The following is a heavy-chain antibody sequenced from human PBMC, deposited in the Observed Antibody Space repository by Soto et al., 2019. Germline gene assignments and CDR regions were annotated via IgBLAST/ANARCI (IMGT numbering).Heavy chain of an antibody. V-gene: IGHV1-18*01. J-gene: IGHJ6*02. CDR3: AREGQAPYYYYGMDV. Sequence: QVQVVQSGDEVKKPGASVKVSSKASGYTFTNYGFSWVRQAPGQGLEWMGWISGYNGNTKYAEKFQGRVTMTTDTSTSTAHMELRSLRSDDTAVYYCAREGQAPYYYYGMDVWGQGTAVTVSS. CDR2: ISGYNGNT. CDR1: GYTFTNYG.